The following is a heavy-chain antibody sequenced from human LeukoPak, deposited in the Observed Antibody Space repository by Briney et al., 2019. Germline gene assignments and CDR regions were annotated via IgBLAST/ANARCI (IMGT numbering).Heavy chain of an antibody. CDR3: ARSALYLDY. Sequence: SETLSLTCAVSGGSISNYYWTWIRQPLGKGLEWIGYISYSGSTNYNPSLNSRVTISVDTSRKQFSLKLSSVTAADTAIYYCARSALYLDYWGRGTLVTVSS. CDR2: ISYSGST. CDR1: GGSISNYY. V-gene: IGHV4-59*08. J-gene: IGHJ4*02.